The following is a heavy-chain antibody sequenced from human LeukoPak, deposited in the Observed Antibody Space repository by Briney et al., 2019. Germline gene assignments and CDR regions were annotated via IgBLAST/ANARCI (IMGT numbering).Heavy chain of an antibody. J-gene: IGHJ4*02. CDR3: ARLDLMTTLDY. CDR1: GGSFSGYY. D-gene: IGHD4-11*01. CDR2: INHSGST. Sequence: PSETLSLTCAVYGGSFSGYYWSWIRQPPGKGLEWIGEINHSGSTNYNPSLKSRVTISVDTSKNQFSLKLSSVTAADTAVYYCARLDLMTTLDYWGQGTLVTVSS. V-gene: IGHV4-34*01.